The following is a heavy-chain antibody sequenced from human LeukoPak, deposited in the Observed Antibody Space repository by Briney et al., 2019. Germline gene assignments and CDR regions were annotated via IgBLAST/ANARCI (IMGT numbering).Heavy chain of an antibody. CDR3: ARGRGSGWYKVDFDY. Sequence: PSETLSLTCTVSGGSISSYYWSWIRQPPGKGLEWIWYIYYSGSTNYNPSLKSRVTISVDTSKNQFSLKLSSVTAADTAVYYCARGRGSGWYKVDFDYWGQRTLVTVSS. J-gene: IGHJ4*02. CDR2: IYYSGST. V-gene: IGHV4-59*01. D-gene: IGHD6-19*01. CDR1: GGSISSYY.